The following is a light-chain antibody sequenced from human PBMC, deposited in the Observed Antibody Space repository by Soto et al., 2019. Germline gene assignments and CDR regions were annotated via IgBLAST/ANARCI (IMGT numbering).Light chain of an antibody. V-gene: IGKV3-11*01. Sequence: TVMTQSPATLSVSPGEGVTLSCRASQSVGSNLAWYQQKPGLAPRVLIYDASTRATGIPDRFRGSGSGTDFTLTISSIEPADFGVYYCQHRSTWTLTSGGGTK. CDR1: QSVGSN. CDR2: DAS. CDR3: QHRSTWTLT. J-gene: IGKJ4*01.